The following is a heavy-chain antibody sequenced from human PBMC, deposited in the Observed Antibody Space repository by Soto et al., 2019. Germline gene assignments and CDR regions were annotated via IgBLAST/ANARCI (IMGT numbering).Heavy chain of an antibody. D-gene: IGHD3-22*01. V-gene: IGHV1-69*13. Sequence: SVKVSCKASGGTFSSYAISWVRQAPGQGLEWMGGIIPIFGTANYAQKFQGRVTITADESTSTAYMELSSLRSEDTAVYYCAREDSSGYYPRNRFDPWGQGTLVTVSS. CDR3: AREDSSGYYPRNRFDP. J-gene: IGHJ5*02. CDR2: IIPIFGTA. CDR1: GGTFSSYA.